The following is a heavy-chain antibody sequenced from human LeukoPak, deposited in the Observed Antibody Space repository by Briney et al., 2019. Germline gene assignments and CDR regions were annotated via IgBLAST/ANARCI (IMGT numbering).Heavy chain of an antibody. V-gene: IGHV3-30*02. Sequence: PGGSLRLSCAASGFTFSSSGMHWVRQAPGKGLEWVAFIKYDKSNQNYADSVKGRFTISRDNSKNTLYLQMNSLRTEDTALYYCAKNYGSSRYHFDHWGQGTLVTVSS. J-gene: IGHJ4*02. D-gene: IGHD3-22*01. CDR2: IKYDKSNQ. CDR1: GFTFSSSG. CDR3: AKNYGSSRYHFDH.